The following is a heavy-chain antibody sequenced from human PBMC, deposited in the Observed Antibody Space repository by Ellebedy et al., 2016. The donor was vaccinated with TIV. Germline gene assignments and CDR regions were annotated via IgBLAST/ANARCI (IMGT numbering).Heavy chain of an antibody. CDR3: ARAQYYDILTGYQNLDAFDI. V-gene: IGHV1-18*01. CDR1: GYTFTSYG. CDR2: ISAYNGNT. J-gene: IGHJ3*02. Sequence: AASVKVSCKASGYTFTSYGISWVRQAPGQGLEWMGWISAYNGNTNYAQKLQGRVTMTTDTSTSTAYMELRSLRSDDTAVYYCARAQYYDILTGYQNLDAFDIWGQGTMVTVSS. D-gene: IGHD3-9*01.